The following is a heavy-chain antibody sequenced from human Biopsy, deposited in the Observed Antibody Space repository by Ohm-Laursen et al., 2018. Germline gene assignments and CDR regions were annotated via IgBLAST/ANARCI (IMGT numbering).Heavy chain of an antibody. Sequence: SSVKVSCNVPGGTFSNYGVNWVRQAPGQGLEWLGGNIPILGTGNYTQKFQDRVTVAADTSTSTATMELRSLRSDDTAVYYCATKLTGYFHHWGQGTLVIVSS. V-gene: IGHV1-69*06. D-gene: IGHD3-9*01. CDR2: NIPILGTG. CDR3: ATKLTGYFHH. J-gene: IGHJ1*01. CDR1: GGTFSNYG.